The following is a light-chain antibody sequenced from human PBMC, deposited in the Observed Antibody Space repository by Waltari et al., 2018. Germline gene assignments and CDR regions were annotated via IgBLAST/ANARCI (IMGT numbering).Light chain of an antibody. CDR1: QSVSN. V-gene: IGKV3-11*01. CDR3: QQWSAWSRS. CDR2: GAS. Sequence: EIVLTQSPATLSLSPGDRATLSCRASQSVSNLAWYQQKPGQAPRLLISGASNRATGIPARFSGSGSGTDFTLTISNLESEDFAVYYCQQWSAWSRSFGQGTKLEIK. J-gene: IGKJ2*03.